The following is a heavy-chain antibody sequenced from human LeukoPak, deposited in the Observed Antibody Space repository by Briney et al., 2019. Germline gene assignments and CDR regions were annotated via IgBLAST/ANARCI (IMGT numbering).Heavy chain of an antibody. CDR3: AKDYLRLGELSTLDY. V-gene: IGHV3-23*01. CDR2: ISGSGGST. Sequence: PGGSLRLSCAASGFTFSSYAMSWVRQAPGKGLEWVSAISGSGGSTYYADSVKGRFPISRDNSKTTLYLQMNSLRAEDTAVYYCAKDYLRLGELSTLDYWGQGTLVTVSS. D-gene: IGHD3-16*02. J-gene: IGHJ4*02. CDR1: GFTFSSYA.